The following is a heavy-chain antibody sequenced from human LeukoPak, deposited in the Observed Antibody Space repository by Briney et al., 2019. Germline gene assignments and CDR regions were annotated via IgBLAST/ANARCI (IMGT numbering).Heavy chain of an antibody. Sequence: SETLSLTCTVSGGSISSYYWSWIRQPAGKGLEWIGRIYTSGSTNYNPSLKSRVTMSVDTSKIQFSLKLSSVTAADTAVYYCARDGREMTTVTSYYYYYYYMDVWGKGTTVTVSS. V-gene: IGHV4-4*07. CDR3: ARDGREMTTVTSYYYYYYYMDV. D-gene: IGHD4-11*01. CDR1: GGSISSYY. CDR2: IYTSGST. J-gene: IGHJ6*03.